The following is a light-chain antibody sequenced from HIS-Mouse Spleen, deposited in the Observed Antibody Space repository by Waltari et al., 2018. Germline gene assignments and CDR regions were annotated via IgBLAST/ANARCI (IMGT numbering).Light chain of an antibody. Sequence: AIRMPPSPSSFSASTGARVTITCRASQGISSYLAWYQQKPGKAPKLLIYAASTLQSGVPSRFSGSGSGTDFTLTISCLKSEDFATYYCQQYYSYRFTFGPGTKVDIK. J-gene: IGKJ3*01. V-gene: IGKV1-8*01. CDR1: QGISSY. CDR2: AAS. CDR3: QQYYSYRFT.